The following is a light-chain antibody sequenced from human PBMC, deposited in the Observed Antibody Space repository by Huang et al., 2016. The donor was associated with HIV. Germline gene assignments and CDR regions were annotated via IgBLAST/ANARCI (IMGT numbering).Light chain of an antibody. Sequence: EIVLTQSPATLSLSPGERATLSCRASRSVRSYLAWYQQRPGQAPRLLINDASNRATGIPARFSGSGSGTDCTLTISNRQSEDFAVYYCQQRSAWPLTFGGGTKVEI. CDR1: RSVRSY. CDR2: DAS. V-gene: IGKV3-11*01. J-gene: IGKJ4*01. CDR3: QQRSAWPLT.